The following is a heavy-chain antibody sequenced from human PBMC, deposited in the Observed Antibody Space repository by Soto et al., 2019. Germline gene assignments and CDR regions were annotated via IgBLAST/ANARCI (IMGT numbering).Heavy chain of an antibody. V-gene: IGHV1-18*01. CDR2: ISAYNGNT. D-gene: IGHD4-17*01. CDR3: ARDGGDYGGNSALSYYYGMDV. J-gene: IGHJ6*02. CDR1: GYTFTSYG. Sequence: GASVKVSCKASGYTFTSYGISWVRQAPGQGLEWMGWISAYNGNTNYAQKLQGRVTMTTDTSTSTAYMELRSLRSDDTAVYYCARDGGDYGGNSALSYYYGMDVWGQGTTVTVSS.